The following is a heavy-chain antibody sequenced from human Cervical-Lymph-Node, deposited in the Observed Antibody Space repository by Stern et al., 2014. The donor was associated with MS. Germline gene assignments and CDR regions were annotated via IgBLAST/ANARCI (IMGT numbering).Heavy chain of an antibody. CDR2: ISAYNGHT. D-gene: IGHD3-3*01. V-gene: IGHV1-18*04. CDR3: SSVGARLGWFLPLDY. J-gene: IGHJ4*02. Sequence: QVQLVESGAEVNKPGASLKVSCKASGYTFTTYGITWVRQAPGKGLEWMGCISAYNGHTNYAPNLQCRVTMTTDTSTRPASMEMGRLRSDDTAVYSCSSVGARLGWFLPLDYWGQGTLVTVSS. CDR1: GYTFTTYG.